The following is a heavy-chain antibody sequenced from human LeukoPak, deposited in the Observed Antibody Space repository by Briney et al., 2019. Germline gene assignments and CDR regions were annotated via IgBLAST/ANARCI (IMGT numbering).Heavy chain of an antibody. V-gene: IGHV4-39*07. CDR3: ASLSQQIDP. D-gene: IGHD2/OR15-2a*01. CDR2: IYYSGST. CDR1: GGSISSSSYY. Sequence: SETLSLTCTVSGGSISSSSYYWGWIREPPGKGLEWIGSIYYSGSTYYNPSLKSRVTISVDTSKNQFSLKLSSVIAADTAVYYCASLSQQIDPWGQGTLVTVSS. J-gene: IGHJ5*02.